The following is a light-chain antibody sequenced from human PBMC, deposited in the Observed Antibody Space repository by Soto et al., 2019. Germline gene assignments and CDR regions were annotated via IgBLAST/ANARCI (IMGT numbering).Light chain of an antibody. J-gene: IGKJ1*01. CDR2: GAS. CDR3: QQYGSSGT. CDR1: QSVSKSY. Sequence: EVVLTQSPGTLSLSPGERATVSCRASQSVSKSYLAWFQQKPGQAPRLLIYGASNRAAGIPDRFSGSGSGTDFTLTISRLEPEDFAVYYCQQYGSSGTFGQGTKVDI. V-gene: IGKV3-20*01.